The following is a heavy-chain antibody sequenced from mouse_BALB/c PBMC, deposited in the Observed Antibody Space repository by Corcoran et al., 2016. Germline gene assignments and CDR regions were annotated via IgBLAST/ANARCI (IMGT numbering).Heavy chain of an antibody. D-gene: IGHD1-1*01. J-gene: IGHJ1*01. CDR3: ARSYYYGSSYDWYCDV. Sequence: QIQLVQSGPELKKPGETVKISCKASGYTFTNYGMNWVKQAPGKGLKWMGWINTYTGEPTYADDFKGRFAFSLETSASTAYLQINNLKNEDMATYFCARSYYYGSSYDWYCDVWGAGTTVTVSS. CDR1: GYTFTNYG. V-gene: IGHV9-1*02. CDR2: INTYTGEP.